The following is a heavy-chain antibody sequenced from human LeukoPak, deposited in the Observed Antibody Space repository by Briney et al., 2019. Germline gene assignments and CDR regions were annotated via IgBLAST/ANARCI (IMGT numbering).Heavy chain of an antibody. Sequence: GASVKVSCKASGYTFTYYAISWVRQAPGQGLEWMGWISAYNGNTNYAQKVQDRVTMTTDTSTSTAYMELRSLRSDDTAVYYCARDRWSSGNNAFDIWGQGTMVTVSS. CDR2: ISAYNGNT. CDR3: ARDRWSSGNNAFDI. D-gene: IGHD6-19*01. J-gene: IGHJ3*02. CDR1: GYTFTYYA. V-gene: IGHV1-18*01.